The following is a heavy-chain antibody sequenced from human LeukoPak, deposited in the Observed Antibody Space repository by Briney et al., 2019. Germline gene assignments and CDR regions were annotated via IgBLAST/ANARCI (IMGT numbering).Heavy chain of an antibody. CDR3: ARDGSVVRGVIWFDY. CDR1: GYTFTGYY. CDR2: INPNSGGT. V-gene: IGHV1-2*02. J-gene: IGHJ4*02. Sequence: ASVTVSCKASGYTFTGYYMHWVRQAPGQGLEWMGWINPNSGGTNYAQKFQGRVTMTRDTSISTAYMEMSRLGSDDTAVYYCARDGSVVRGVIWFDYWGQGTLVTVSS. D-gene: IGHD3-10*01.